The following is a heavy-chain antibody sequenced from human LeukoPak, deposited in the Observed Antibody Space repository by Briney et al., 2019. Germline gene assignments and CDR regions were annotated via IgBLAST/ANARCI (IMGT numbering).Heavy chain of an antibody. Sequence: GGSLRLSCAASGFTFSSYSMNWVRQAPGKGLEWVSSISSSSSYIYYADSVKGRFTISRDNAKNSLYLQMNSLRAEDTAVYYCARDLFPSNDYVWGSYRYPVDYWGQGTLVTASS. J-gene: IGHJ4*02. D-gene: IGHD3-16*02. CDR1: GFTFSSYS. CDR2: ISSSSSYI. V-gene: IGHV3-21*01. CDR3: ARDLFPSNDYVWGSYRYPVDY.